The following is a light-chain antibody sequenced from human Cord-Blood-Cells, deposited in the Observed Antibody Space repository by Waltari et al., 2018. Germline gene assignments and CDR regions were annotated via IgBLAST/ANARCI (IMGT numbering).Light chain of an antibody. CDR1: QSVLYSSNNKNY. J-gene: IGKJ3*01. CDR2: WAS. Sequence: DIVMTQSPDSLAVSMGERATNNCKYHQSVLYSSNNKNYLAWYQQKPGQPPKLLIYWASTRESGVPDRFSGSGSGTDFTLTISSLQAEDVAVYYCQQYYSTPFTFGPGTKVDIK. V-gene: IGKV4-1*01. CDR3: QQYYSTPFT.